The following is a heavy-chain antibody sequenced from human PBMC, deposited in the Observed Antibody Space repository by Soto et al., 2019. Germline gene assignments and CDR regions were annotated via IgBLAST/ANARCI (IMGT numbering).Heavy chain of an antibody. Sequence: GASVKVSWKASGGTFSSYAISWVRQAPGQGLEWMGGIIPIFGTANYAQKFQGRVTITADKSTSTAYMELSSLRSEDTAVYYCASHPGPYGDYDDYWGQGTLVTVSS. V-gene: IGHV1-69*06. CDR2: IIPIFGTA. CDR3: ASHPGPYGDYDDY. J-gene: IGHJ4*02. D-gene: IGHD4-17*01. CDR1: GGTFSSYA.